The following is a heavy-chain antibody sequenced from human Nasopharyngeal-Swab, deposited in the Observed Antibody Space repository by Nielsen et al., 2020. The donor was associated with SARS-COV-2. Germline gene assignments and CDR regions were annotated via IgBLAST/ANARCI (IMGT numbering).Heavy chain of an antibody. J-gene: IGHJ1*01. CDR2: ISSSSSYI. Sequence: GSLRLSCAASGFTFSSYRMNWVRQAPGKGLEWVSSISSSSSYIYYADSVKGRFTISRDNAKNSLYLQMNSLRAEDTAVYYCARVTGTPEYFQHWGQGTLVTVSS. V-gene: IGHV3-21*01. D-gene: IGHD3-10*01. CDR1: GFTFSSYR. CDR3: ARVTGTPEYFQH.